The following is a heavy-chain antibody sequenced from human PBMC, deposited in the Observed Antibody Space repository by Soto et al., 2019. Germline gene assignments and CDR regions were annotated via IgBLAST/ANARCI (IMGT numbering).Heavy chain of an antibody. CDR3: ARAKYCGGDCYSSGDAFDI. Sequence: QLQLQESGSGLVKPSQTLSLTCAVSGGSISSGGYSWSWIRQPPGKGLEWIGYIYHSGSTYYNPSLKSRVTIAVDRSKNQFSLKLGSVTAADTAVYYCARAKYCGGDCYSSGDAFDIWGQGTMVTVSS. J-gene: IGHJ3*02. D-gene: IGHD2-21*02. CDR1: GGSISSGGYS. CDR2: IYHSGST. V-gene: IGHV4-30-2*01.